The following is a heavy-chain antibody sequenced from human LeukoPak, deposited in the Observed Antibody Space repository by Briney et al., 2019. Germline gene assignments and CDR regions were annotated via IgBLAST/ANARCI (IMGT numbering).Heavy chain of an antibody. CDR2: IYYSGST. V-gene: IGHV4-59*08. Sequence: SETLSLTCTVSGGSISSYYWSWIRQPLGKGLEWIGYIYYSGSTNYNPSLKSRVTISVDTSKNQFSLKLSSVTAADTAVYYCARQWAARRGGFDYWGQGTLVTVSS. J-gene: IGHJ4*02. CDR1: GGSISSYY. CDR3: ARQWAARRGGFDY. D-gene: IGHD6-6*01.